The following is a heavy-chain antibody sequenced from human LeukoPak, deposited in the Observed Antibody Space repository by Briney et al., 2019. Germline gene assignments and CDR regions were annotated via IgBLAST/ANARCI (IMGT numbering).Heavy chain of an antibody. CDR1: GFTFSSYA. CDR2: ISYDGSNK. J-gene: IGHJ4*02. D-gene: IGHD6-13*01. V-gene: IGHV3-30*04. CDR3: ARSIRSSSWY. Sequence: GGSLRLSCAASGFTFSSYAMHWVRQAPGKGLEWVAVISYDGSNKYYADSVKGRFTISRDNSKNTLYLQMNSLRAEDTAVYYCARSIRSSSWYGGQGTLVTVSS.